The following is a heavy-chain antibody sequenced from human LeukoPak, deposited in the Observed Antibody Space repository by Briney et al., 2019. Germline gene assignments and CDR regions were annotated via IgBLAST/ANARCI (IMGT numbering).Heavy chain of an antibody. CDR1: DYSFTNYW. J-gene: IGHJ4*02. V-gene: IGHV5-51*01. D-gene: IGHD3-10*01. CDR2: IYPGDSDT. Sequence: EPRQISCSDYDYSFTNYWISWVSPMLGKVIEKMGHIYPGDSDTRYSPYFQGQVTISADKSISTAYLQWSSLKASDTAMYYCARRRFGELLSNPFDYWGQGTLVTVSS. CDR3: ARRRFGELLSNPFDY.